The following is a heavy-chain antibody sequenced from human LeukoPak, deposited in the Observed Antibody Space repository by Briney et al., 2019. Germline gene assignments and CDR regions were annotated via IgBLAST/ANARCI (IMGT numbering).Heavy chain of an antibody. J-gene: IGHJ6*02. Sequence: ASVKVSCKASGGTFISYAISWVRQAPGQGLEWMGGIIPIFGTANYAQKFQGRVTITADESTSTAYMELSSLRSEDTAVYYCAREPGYKYYGSGIYYNYYYGMDVWGQGTTVTVSS. D-gene: IGHD3-10*01. CDR2: IIPIFGTA. V-gene: IGHV1-69*13. CDR1: GGTFISYA. CDR3: AREPGYKYYGSGIYYNYYYGMDV.